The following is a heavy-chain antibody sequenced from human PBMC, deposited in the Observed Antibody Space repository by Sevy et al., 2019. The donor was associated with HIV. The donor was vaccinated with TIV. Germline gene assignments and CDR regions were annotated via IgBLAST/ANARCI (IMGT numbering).Heavy chain of an antibody. D-gene: IGHD2-21*01. V-gene: IGHV5-51*01. J-gene: IGHJ4*02. Sequence: KHGESLKISCKGSGYSFTSYWIGWVRQMPGKGLEWMGIIYPGDSDTKYSPSFEGQITISADKSISTAYLQWGSLKASDTAMYYCARRGISGGEADNWGQGTLVTVSS. CDR3: ARRGISGGEADN. CDR2: IYPGDSDT. CDR1: GYSFTSYW.